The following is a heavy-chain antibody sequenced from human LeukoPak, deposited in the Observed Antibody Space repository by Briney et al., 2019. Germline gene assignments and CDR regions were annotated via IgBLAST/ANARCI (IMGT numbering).Heavy chain of an antibody. CDR2: ISSSGSTI. J-gene: IGHJ4*02. Sequence: GESLRLSCAASGFTFSSYEMNWVRQAPGKGLEWVSYISSSGSTIYYADSVKGRFTISRDNAKNSLYLQMNSLRAEDTAVYYCARDSSSFGFDYWGQGTLVTVSS. D-gene: IGHD6-13*01. CDR3: ARDSSSFGFDY. CDR1: GFTFSSYE. V-gene: IGHV3-48*03.